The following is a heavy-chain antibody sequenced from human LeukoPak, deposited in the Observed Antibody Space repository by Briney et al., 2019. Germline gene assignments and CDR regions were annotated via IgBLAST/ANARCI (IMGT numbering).Heavy chain of an antibody. Sequence: PGGSLRLSCAASGFTFSRYWMSWVRQAPGKGLEWVANINQDGSEKYYVDSVKGRFTISRDNAKKSVYLQTNSLRAEDTAVYYCAREGAPGVLRYFDWFDYWGQGTLVTVSS. D-gene: IGHD3-9*01. J-gene: IGHJ4*02. CDR1: GFTFSRYW. CDR2: INQDGSEK. V-gene: IGHV3-7*01. CDR3: AREGAPGVLRYFDWFDY.